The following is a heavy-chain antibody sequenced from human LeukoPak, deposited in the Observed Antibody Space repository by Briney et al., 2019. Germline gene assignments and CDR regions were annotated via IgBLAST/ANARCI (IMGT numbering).Heavy chain of an antibody. CDR2: IYYTGIT. Sequence: PSETLSLTCTVSGGSISNGCYYWNWIRQPPGKGLEWIGYIYYTGITSYNPSLKSRVIISEDTSKNQFSLKLTSVTAADTAVYYCARASYVGAPITLGDWGQGNLVTVSS. J-gene: IGHJ4*02. CDR3: ARASYVGAPITLGD. CDR1: GGSISNGCYY. D-gene: IGHD1-26*01. V-gene: IGHV4-30-4*01.